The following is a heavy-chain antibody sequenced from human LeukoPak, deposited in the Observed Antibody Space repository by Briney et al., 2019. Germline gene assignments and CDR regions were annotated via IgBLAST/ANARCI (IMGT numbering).Heavy chain of an antibody. CDR2: INHSGST. J-gene: IGHJ4*02. CDR3: ARPRARRYFDY. Sequence: PSETLSLTCAVYGGSFSGYYWSWIRQPPGKGLEWIGEINHSGSTNYNPSLKSRVTISVDTSKDQFSLKLSSVTAADTAVYYCARPRARRYFDYWGQETLVTVSS. CDR1: GGSFSGYY. D-gene: IGHD6-6*01. V-gene: IGHV4-34*01.